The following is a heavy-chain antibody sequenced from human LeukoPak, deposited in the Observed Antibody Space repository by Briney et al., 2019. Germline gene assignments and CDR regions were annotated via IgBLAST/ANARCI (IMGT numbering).Heavy chain of an antibody. CDR3: ARWDCSSTSCYIGY. J-gene: IGHJ4*02. CDR2: IYTSGST. Sequence: PSETLSLTCTVSGGSTSSYYWSWIRQPAGKGLEWIGRIYTSGSTNYNPSLKSRVTMSVDTSKNQFSLKLSSVTAADTAVYYCARWDCSSTSCYIGYWGQGTLVTVSS. V-gene: IGHV4-4*07. CDR1: GGSTSSYY. D-gene: IGHD2-2*02.